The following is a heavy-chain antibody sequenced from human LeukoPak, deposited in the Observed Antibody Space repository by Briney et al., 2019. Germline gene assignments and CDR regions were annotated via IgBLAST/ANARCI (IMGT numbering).Heavy chain of an antibody. J-gene: IGHJ4*02. CDR1: GYTFTRYD. CDR2: MNPNSGNT. V-gene: IGHV1-8*01. D-gene: IGHD4-17*01. Sequence: ASVNVSCKASGYTFTRYDINLLRQATAQGLEWMGWMNPNSGNTGYAQKFQGRVTMTRNTSISTAYMELSSLRSEDTAVYYCASPEDGDLSAWGQGTLVTVSS. CDR3: ASPEDGDLSA.